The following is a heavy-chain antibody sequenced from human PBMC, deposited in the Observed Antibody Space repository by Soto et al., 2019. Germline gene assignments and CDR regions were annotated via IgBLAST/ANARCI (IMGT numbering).Heavy chain of an antibody. CDR1: GFTFSSYG. CDR2: MSYDGSNK. D-gene: IGHD5-18*01. Sequence: GGSLRLSCAASGFTFSSYGMHWVRQAPGKGLEWVAVMSYDGSNKYYADSVKGRFTISRDNSKNTLYLQMNSLRAEDTAVYYCVGYSYGYWDYGMDVWGQGTTVTVSS. J-gene: IGHJ6*02. CDR3: VGYSYGYWDYGMDV. V-gene: IGHV3-30*03.